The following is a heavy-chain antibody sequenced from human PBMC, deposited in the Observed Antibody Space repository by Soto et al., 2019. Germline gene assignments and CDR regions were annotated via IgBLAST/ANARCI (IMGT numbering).Heavy chain of an antibody. CDR2: ISVYNGNR. Sequence: ASVKVSCKASGYSFSSYGISWVRQAPGQGLEWMAWISVYNGNREYAQKFQGRVTMTTDTSTSTAYMELRGLRSDDTAVYYCARDWRGGYSYEYYYGMEVWGQGTTVSVSS. V-gene: IGHV1-18*04. CDR3: ARDWRGGYSYEYYYGMEV. CDR1: GYSFSSYG. J-gene: IGHJ6*02. D-gene: IGHD5-18*01.